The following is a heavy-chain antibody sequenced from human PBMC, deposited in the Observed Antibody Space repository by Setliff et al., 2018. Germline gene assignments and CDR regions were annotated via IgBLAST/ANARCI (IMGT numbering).Heavy chain of an antibody. CDR2: DRGYYK. Sequence: GGSLRLSCKTSGFTFNDYGIQWVRQAPGKGLEWVASDRGYYKYYADSVKGRFTISRDNAKNTVYLQMNSLRAEDTAVYYCARERETRDYSTGLGYWGQGTLVTVSS. CDR1: GFTFNDYG. D-gene: IGHD4-4*01. V-gene: IGHV3-30*12. CDR3: ARERETRDYSTGLGY. J-gene: IGHJ4*02.